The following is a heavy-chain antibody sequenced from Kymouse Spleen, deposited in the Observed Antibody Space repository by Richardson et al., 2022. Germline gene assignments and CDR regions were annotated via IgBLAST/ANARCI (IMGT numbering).Heavy chain of an antibody. CDR3: ARREIFGVVDYGMDV. Sequence: QVQLQESGPGLVKPSETLSLTCTVSGGSVSSGSYYWSWIRQPPGKGLEWIGYIYYSGSTNYNPSLKSRVTISVDTSKNQFSLKLSSVTAADTAVYYCARREIFGVVDYGMDVWGQGTTVTVSS. CDR1: GGSVSSGSYY. CDR2: IYYSGST. J-gene: IGHJ6*02. V-gene: IGHV4-61*01. D-gene: IGHD3-3*01.